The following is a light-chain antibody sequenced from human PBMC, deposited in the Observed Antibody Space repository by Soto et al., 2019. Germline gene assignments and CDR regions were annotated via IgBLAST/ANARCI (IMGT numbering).Light chain of an antibody. CDR3: QKYDNLPIS. CDR1: QDISNY. V-gene: IGKV1-33*01. CDR2: DAC. Sequence: DIQMTQSPSSLSASVGDRVTITCQASQDISNYLNWYQQKPGKAPKLLIYDACNFETGVPSRFSGSVSETDFTFTISSLQPEDIATYYCQKYDNLPISFGQGTRLEIK. J-gene: IGKJ5*01.